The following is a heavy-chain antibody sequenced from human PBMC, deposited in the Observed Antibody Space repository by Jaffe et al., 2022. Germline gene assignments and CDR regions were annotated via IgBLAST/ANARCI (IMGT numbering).Heavy chain of an antibody. CDR2: IYHSGST. V-gene: IGHV4-4*02. D-gene: IGHD3-9*01. CDR3: AILAGRYFDWYHPLYYYYMDV. CDR1: GGSISSSNW. J-gene: IGHJ6*03. Sequence: QVQLQESGPGLVKPSGTLSLTCAVSGGSISSSNWWSWIRQPPGKGLEWIGEIYHSGSTNYNPSLKSRVTISVDKSKNQFSLKLSSVTAADTAVYYCAILAGRYFDWYHPLYYYYMDVWGKGTTVTVSS.